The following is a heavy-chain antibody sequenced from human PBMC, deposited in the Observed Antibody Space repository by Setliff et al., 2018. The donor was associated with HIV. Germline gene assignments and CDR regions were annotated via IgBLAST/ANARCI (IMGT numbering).Heavy chain of an antibody. Sequence: GESLKISCAASGATFSKDWMSWVRQAPGKGLEWVAVITHDGSSKYYADSVKGRFTISRDNSKNTLYLQMNSPRADDTAVYYCARAKVAGGDAFDIWGQGTMVTVSS. CDR1: GATFSKDW. D-gene: IGHD2-15*01. V-gene: IGHV3-30*01. CDR3: ARAKVAGGDAFDI. J-gene: IGHJ3*02. CDR2: ITHDGSSK.